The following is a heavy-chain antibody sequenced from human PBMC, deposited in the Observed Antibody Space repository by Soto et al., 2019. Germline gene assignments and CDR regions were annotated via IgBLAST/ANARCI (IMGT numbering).Heavy chain of an antibody. CDR1: GFTFSSYS. D-gene: IGHD3-22*01. CDR2: ISSSSSYI. V-gene: IGHV3-21*01. CDR3: ARGGDSSGYYYYYYGMDV. Sequence: PGGSLRLSXAASGFTFSSYSMNWVRQAPGKGLEWVSSISSSSSYIYYADSVKGRFTISRDNAKNSLYLQMNSLRAEDTAVYYCARGGDSSGYYYYYYGMDVWGQGTTVTVSS. J-gene: IGHJ6*02.